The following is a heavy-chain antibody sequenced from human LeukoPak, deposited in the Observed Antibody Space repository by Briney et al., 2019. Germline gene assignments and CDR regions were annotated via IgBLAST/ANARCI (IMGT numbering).Heavy chain of an antibody. CDR2: IFWDDDK. D-gene: IGHD3/OR15-3a*01. J-gene: IGHJ4*02. V-gene: IGHV2-5*02. CDR1: GFSLDTSGVG. CDR3: AHRRAWTDFFDY. Sequence: SGPTLVNPSQPLTLTCTFSGFSLDTSGVGVDWIRQPPGKALEWLVVIFWDDDKRYNSSLKSRLTITKDTSKSQVVLTMTDMDPVDTATYYCAHRRAWTDFFDYWGQGTLVTVSS.